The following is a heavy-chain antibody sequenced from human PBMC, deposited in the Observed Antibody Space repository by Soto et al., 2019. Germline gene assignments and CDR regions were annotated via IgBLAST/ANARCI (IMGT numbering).Heavy chain of an antibody. CDR2: NNPSGGIT. J-gene: IGHJ6*02. CDR1: GYTLTSYY. Sequence: ASVKVSCKASGYTLTSYYMHWGPQAPGQGLERMGINNPSGGITSYAQKFQGRVTMTRDTSTSTVYMELSSLRSEDTAVYYCARDRPMGGTLWFGDGNYYYYYGMDVWGQ. V-gene: IGHV1-46*01. D-gene: IGHD3-10*01. CDR3: ARDRPMGGTLWFGDGNYYYYYGMDV.